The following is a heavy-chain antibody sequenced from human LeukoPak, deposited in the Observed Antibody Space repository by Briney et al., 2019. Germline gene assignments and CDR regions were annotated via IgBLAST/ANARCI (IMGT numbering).Heavy chain of an antibody. CDR1: GFTFSSYS. D-gene: IGHD3-3*01. Sequence: GGSLRLSXAASGFTFSSYSMNWVRQAPGKGMEWVSSISSSSSYIYYADSVKGRFTISRDNAKNSLYLQMNSLRAEDTAVYYCARDVYYDFWSGVDYWGRGTLVTVSS. CDR2: ISSSSSYI. CDR3: ARDVYYDFWSGVDY. J-gene: IGHJ4*02. V-gene: IGHV3-21*01.